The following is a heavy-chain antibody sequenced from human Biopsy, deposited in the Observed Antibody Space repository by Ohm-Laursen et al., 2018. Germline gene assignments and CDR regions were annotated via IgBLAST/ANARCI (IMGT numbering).Heavy chain of an antibody. V-gene: IGHV4-59*07. D-gene: IGHD3-3*01. Sequence: SDTLSLTCCVSGGSIISYYWTWIRQPPGKGLEWIGHVYNGGITNYNPSLKSRITISKDTSKNQFSLQVHYATAADQAVYYFARTPRDSFWSGSYKRGLWFDPWGQGTLVIVSS. CDR3: ARTPRDSFWSGSYKRGLWFDP. CDR2: VYNGGIT. J-gene: IGHJ5*02. CDR1: GGSIISYY.